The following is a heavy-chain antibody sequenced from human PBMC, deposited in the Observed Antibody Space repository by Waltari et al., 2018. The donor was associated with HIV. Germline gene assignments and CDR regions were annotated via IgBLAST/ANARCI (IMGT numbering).Heavy chain of an antibody. D-gene: IGHD2-21*01. CDR2: IDHPGST. V-gene: IGHV4-4*02. CDR3: VRVVSDGKGSSWLDP. CDR1: GGSISTYNW. J-gene: IGHJ5*02. Sequence: QVQLQESGPGQVEPSGTLSLTCAVSGGSISTYNWWTWVRQPPGKGLVWIGEIDHPGSTKYNKSLKSRVTISVDKSKNQFALELRSVTAADTAVYYCVRVVSDGKGSSWLDPWGQGTLVTVSS.